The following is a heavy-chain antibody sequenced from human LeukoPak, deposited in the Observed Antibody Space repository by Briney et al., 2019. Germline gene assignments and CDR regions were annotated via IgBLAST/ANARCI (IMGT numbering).Heavy chain of an antibody. J-gene: IGHJ6*04. CDR1: GFTFSSYW. Sequence: GGSLRLSCAASGFTFSSYWMSWVRQAPGKGLEWVANIKQDGSEKCYVDSVKGRFTISRDNAKNSLYLQMNSLRAEDTAVYYCARERRVVVVAATDYYYGMDVWGKGTTVTVSS. D-gene: IGHD2-15*01. CDR2: IKQDGSEK. CDR3: ARERRVVVVAATDYYYGMDV. V-gene: IGHV3-7*03.